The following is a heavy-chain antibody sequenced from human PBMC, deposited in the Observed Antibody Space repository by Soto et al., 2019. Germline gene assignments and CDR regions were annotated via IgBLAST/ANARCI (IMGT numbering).Heavy chain of an antibody. Sequence: ASVKVSCKASGYTFTGYYMHWVRQAPGQGLEWMGWINPNSGGTNYAQKFQGWVTMTRDTSISTAYMELSRLRSDDTAVYYCARGFDFWSGYYLYMDVWGKGTTVTVSS. CDR3: ARGFDFWSGYYLYMDV. V-gene: IGHV1-2*04. CDR2: INPNSGGT. CDR1: GYTFTGYY. J-gene: IGHJ6*03. D-gene: IGHD3-3*01.